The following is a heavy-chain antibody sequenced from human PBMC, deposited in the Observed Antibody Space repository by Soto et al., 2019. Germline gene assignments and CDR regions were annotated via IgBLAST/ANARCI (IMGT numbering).Heavy chain of an antibody. CDR1: GFTFSSYG. J-gene: IGHJ6*02. CDR3: ARDLRAYYYYYGMDV. CDR2: IWYDGSNK. Sequence: GGSLRLSCAASGFTFSSYGMHWVRQAPGKGLEWVAVIWYDGSNKYYADSVKGRFTISRDNSKNTLYLQMNSLRAEDTAVYYCARDLRAYYYYYGMDVWGQGTTVTVSS. V-gene: IGHV3-33*01.